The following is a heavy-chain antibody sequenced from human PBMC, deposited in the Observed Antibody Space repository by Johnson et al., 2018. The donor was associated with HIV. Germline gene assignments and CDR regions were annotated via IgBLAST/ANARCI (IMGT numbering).Heavy chain of an antibody. V-gene: IGHV3-20*04. Sequence: VQLVESGGGLIQPGGSLRLSCAASGFTFDDYGMSWVRQAPGKGLEWVSGINWNGGSTGYADSVKGRFTISRDNAKNSLYLQMNSLRAEDTALYYCARDPTDPSMIVVGPDAFDIWGQGTMVTVSS. D-gene: IGHD3-22*01. CDR2: INWNGGST. CDR3: ARDPTDPSMIVVGPDAFDI. J-gene: IGHJ3*02. CDR1: GFTFDDYG.